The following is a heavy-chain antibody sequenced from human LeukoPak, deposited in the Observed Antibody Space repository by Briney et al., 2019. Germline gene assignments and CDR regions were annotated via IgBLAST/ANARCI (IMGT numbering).Heavy chain of an antibody. J-gene: IGHJ4*02. CDR1: GGSFSGYY. CDR3: ARGRGAARLGY. D-gene: IGHD6-6*01. V-gene: IGHV4-34*01. Sequence: SETLSLTCAVYGGSFSGYYWSWIRQSPGKGLEWIGEINHSGSTNYNPSLKSRVTISVDTSKNQFSLKLSSVTAADTAVYYCARGRGAARLGYWGQGTLVTVSS. CDR2: INHSGST.